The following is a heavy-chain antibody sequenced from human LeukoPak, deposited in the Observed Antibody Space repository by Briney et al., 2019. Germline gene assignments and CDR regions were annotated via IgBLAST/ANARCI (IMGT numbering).Heavy chain of an antibody. CDR2: IYSGGST. D-gene: IGHD3-22*01. CDR3: ARNYYDSSGYYYYFDY. J-gene: IGHJ4*02. Sequence: GGSLLLSCAASGFTVSSNYMSWVRPAPGKGLEWVSVIYSGGSTYYADSVKGRFTISRDNSKNTLYLQMNSLRAEDTAVYYCARNYYDSSGYYYYFDYWGQGTLVTVSS. CDR1: GFTVSSNY. V-gene: IGHV3-66*02.